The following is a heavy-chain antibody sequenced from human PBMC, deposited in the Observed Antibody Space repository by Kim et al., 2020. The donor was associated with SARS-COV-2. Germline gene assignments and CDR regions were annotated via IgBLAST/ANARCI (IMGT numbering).Heavy chain of an antibody. D-gene: IGHD5-12*01. CDR1: GGSISSYY. J-gene: IGHJ6*02. V-gene: IGHV4-59*01. CDR2: IYYSGST. CDR3: ARARDGSNYYYYYYGMDV. Sequence: SETLSLTCTVSGGSISSYYWSWIRQPPGKGLEWIGYIYYSGSTNYNPSLKSRVTISVDTSKNQFSLKLSSVTAADTAVYYCARARDGSNYYYYYYGMDVWGQGTTVTVSS.